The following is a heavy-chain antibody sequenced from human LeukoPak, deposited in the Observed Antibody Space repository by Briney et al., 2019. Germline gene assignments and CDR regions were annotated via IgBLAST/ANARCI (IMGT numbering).Heavy chain of an antibody. J-gene: IGHJ3*01. V-gene: IGHV3-30-3*01. CDR3: ARACRSTTCYTPNALDV. CDR1: GFTFSSYD. Sequence: GGSLRLSCAASGFTFSSYDMHWVRQAPGKGLEWVAAIPYDGHNEYYRNSVKGRFTISRDTSKDTLYLQMNSLRAEDTAVYYCARACRSTTCYTPNALDVWGQGTMVTVSS. D-gene: IGHD2-2*02. CDR2: IPYDGHNE.